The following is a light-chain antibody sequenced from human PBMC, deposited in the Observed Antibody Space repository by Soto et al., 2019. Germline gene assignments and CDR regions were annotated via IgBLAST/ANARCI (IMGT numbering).Light chain of an antibody. CDR2: GAS. J-gene: IGKJ1*01. Sequence: EIVLTQSPGTLSLSPGERATLSCRASRSVSSSYLAWYQQKPGQAPRLLIYGASSRATGIPDRFSGSGSGTDFTLTISRLEPEDFAVYYCQQYGSSPPTFGQGTKVEI. CDR1: RSVSSSY. V-gene: IGKV3-20*01. CDR3: QQYGSSPPT.